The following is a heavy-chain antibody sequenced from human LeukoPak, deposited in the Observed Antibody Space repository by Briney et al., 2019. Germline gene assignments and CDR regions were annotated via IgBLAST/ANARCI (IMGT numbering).Heavy chain of an antibody. CDR1: GFTFSSYS. CDR2: ISSSSSYI. CDR3: ARDLEGSSWYYGY. Sequence: GGSLRLSCAASGFTFSSYSMNWVRQAPGMGLEWVSSISSSSSYIYYADSVKGRFTISRDNAKNSLYLQMNSLRAEDTAVYYCARDLEGSSWYYGYWGQGTLVTVSS. D-gene: IGHD6-13*01. J-gene: IGHJ4*02. V-gene: IGHV3-21*01.